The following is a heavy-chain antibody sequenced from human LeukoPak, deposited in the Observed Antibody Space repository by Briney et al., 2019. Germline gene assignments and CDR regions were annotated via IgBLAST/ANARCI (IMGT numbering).Heavy chain of an antibody. D-gene: IGHD6-6*01. J-gene: IGHJ6*02. CDR2: ISAYNGNT. CDR1: GYTFSNYH. V-gene: IGHV1-18*01. CDR3: ARVRSSSSPDYYYYGLDV. Sequence: ASVKVSCKSSGYTFSNYHIGWVRQAPGQGLEWMGWISAYNGNTRYAQNLQGRVTMTTDTSTSTAYMELRSLRPDDTAVYYCARVRSSSSPDYYYYGLDVWGQGTTVTASS.